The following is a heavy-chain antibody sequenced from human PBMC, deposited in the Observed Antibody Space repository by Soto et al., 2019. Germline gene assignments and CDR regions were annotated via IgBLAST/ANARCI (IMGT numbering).Heavy chain of an antibody. Sequence: GGSLRLSCAASGFTFITYAMSWVLQAPWKGLEWVSVISGSGGDTYYADSVKGRFTISRDNAKNSLYLQMNSLRAEDTAVYYCARDHEQLGYYYYYYMDVWGKGTTVTVSS. CDR1: GFTFITYA. CDR3: ARDHEQLGYYYYYYMDV. D-gene: IGHD6-6*01. J-gene: IGHJ6*03. CDR2: ISGSGGDT. V-gene: IGHV3-23*01.